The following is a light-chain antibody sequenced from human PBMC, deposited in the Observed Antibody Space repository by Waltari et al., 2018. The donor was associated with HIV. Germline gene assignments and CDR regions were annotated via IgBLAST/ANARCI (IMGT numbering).Light chain of an antibody. CDR1: SSNIGSNT. V-gene: IGLV1-44*01. CDR3: ASWDDSLNCYV. Sequence: QSVLTQPPSASGIHGQRDTISCSGSSSNIGSNTVNWYQQLPGTAPKLLLYSNNQRPSGVPDRVAGSKSGTSASLAISVLQSEDEADYYCASWDDSLNCYVFGTGTKVTVL. J-gene: IGLJ1*01. CDR2: SNN.